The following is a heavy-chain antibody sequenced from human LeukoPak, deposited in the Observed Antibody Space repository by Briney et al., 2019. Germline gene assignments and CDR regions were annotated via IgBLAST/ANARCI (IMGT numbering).Heavy chain of an antibody. J-gene: IGHJ4*02. CDR1: GYTFSGYY. CDR3: ARVVYRATSPVDY. V-gene: IGHV1-2*02. Sequence: ASVTVSCKASGYTFSGYYMHWVRQAPGRGLEWMGWINPNSGGTNYAQKFQGRVTMTRDTSISTAYMELNRLRSDDTAVYYCARVVYRATSPVDYWGQGTLVTVSS. D-gene: IGHD4/OR15-4a*01. CDR2: INPNSGGT.